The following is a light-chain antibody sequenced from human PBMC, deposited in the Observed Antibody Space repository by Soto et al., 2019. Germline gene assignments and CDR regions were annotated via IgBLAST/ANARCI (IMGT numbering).Light chain of an antibody. Sequence: DIQMTQSPSSLSASVGDRVTITCRASQSISSYLNWYQQKPGQAPKLLIYAATSLQSGVPSRFSGSESGTDFTLTISSLQPEDFAAYYCQQYGSSPLTFGGGTKVDIK. CDR3: QQYGSSPLT. CDR2: AAT. CDR1: QSISSY. V-gene: IGKV1-39*01. J-gene: IGKJ4*01.